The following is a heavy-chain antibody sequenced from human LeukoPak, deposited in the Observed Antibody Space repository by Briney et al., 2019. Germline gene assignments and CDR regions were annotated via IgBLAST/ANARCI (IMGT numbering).Heavy chain of an antibody. D-gene: IGHD2-15*01. Sequence: SQTLSLTCTVSGGSISSGSYYWSWIWQPAGEGLQWIGRIYTSGSTNYNPSLKSRVTISVDTSKNQFSLKLSSVTAADTAVYYRARDSIVVVVAAYYYMDVGGKGTTVTVSS. CDR3: ARDSIVVVVAAYYYMDV. CDR2: IYTSGST. J-gene: IGHJ6*03. CDR1: GGSISSGSYY. V-gene: IGHV4-61*02.